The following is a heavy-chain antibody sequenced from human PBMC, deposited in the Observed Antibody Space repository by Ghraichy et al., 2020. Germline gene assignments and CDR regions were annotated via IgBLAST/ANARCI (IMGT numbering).Heavy chain of an antibody. Sequence: GGSLRLSCAASGFTFSSYWMSWVRQAPGKGLEWVANIKQDGSEKYYVDSVKGRFTISRDNAKNSLYLQMNSLRAEDTAVYYCAREGSGYSYGWVDYWGQGTLVTVSS. CDR2: IKQDGSEK. CDR1: GFTFSSYW. J-gene: IGHJ4*02. D-gene: IGHD5-18*01. CDR3: AREGSGYSYGWVDY. V-gene: IGHV3-7*03.